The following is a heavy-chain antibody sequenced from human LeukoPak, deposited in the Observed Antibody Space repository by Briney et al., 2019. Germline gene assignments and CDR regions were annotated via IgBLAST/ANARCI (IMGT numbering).Heavy chain of an antibody. V-gene: IGHV3-23*01. CDR1: GFTFSNYA. J-gene: IGHJ6*02. CDR3: ANGYCSSTSCFDYGMDV. CDR2: ISGSGGST. Sequence: GGSLRLSCAASGFTFSNYAMSWVRQAPGKGLEWVSAISGSGGSTYYADSVKGRFTISRDNSKNTLYLQMNSLRAEDTAVYYCANGYCSSTSCFDYGMDVWGQGTTVTVSS. D-gene: IGHD2-2*01.